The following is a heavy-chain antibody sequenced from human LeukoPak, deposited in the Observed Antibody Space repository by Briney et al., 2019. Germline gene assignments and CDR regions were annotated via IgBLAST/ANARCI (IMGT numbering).Heavy chain of an antibody. V-gene: IGHV4-39*02. J-gene: IGHJ4*02. CDR2: IYYSGST. D-gene: IGHD3-16*01. CDR3: ARDDALAYFDY. Sequence: SETLSLTCTVSGDSISSSSSYWGWIRQPPGEGLEWVGSIYYSGSTYYNTSLKSRVTISVDTSKNQFSLRLKSVTAADTAVYYCARDDALAYFDYWGQGTLVTVSS. CDR1: GDSISSSSSY.